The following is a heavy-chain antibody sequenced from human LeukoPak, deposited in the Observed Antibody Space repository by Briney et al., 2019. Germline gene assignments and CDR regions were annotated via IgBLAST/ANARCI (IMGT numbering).Heavy chain of an antibody. J-gene: IGHJ4*02. CDR3: ARAAGYSYAFDY. CDR1: GFTFSSYG. V-gene: IGHV3-33*01. D-gene: IGHD5-18*01. CDR2: IWYDGSNK. Sequence: GGSLRLSCAASGFTFSSYGMHWVRQAPGKGLEWVAVIWYDGSNKYYADSVKGRFTISRDNSKNTLYLQMNSLRAEDTAVYYCARAAGYSYAFDYWGQGTLVTVSS.